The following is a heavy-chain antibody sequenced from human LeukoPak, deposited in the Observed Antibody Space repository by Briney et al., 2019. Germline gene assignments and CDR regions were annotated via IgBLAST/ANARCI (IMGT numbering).Heavy chain of an antibody. CDR2: IQQEGTEK. CDR1: GFTFSSHW. D-gene: IGHD3-16*01. J-gene: IGHJ4*02. Sequence: GGSLRLSCAASGFTFSSHWMSWVRQAPGKGLECVANIQQEGTEKNYVDSVKGRFTISRDNSKKSLYLQMNGLRAEDTAIYYCARVGVTTRWGFDYWGLGTLVTVSS. V-gene: IGHV3-7*01. CDR3: ARVGVTTRWGFDY.